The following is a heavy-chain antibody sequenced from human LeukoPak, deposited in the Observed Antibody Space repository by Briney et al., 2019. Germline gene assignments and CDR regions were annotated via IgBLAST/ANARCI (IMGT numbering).Heavy chain of an antibody. Sequence: GGSLRLSCAASGFTFSGSAMHWVRQASGKGLEWVGRIRSKANSYATAYAASVKGRFTISRDDSKNTAYLQMNSLKTEDTALYFCARDDRPGVVVAALDYWGQGTLVTVSS. V-gene: IGHV3-73*01. CDR2: IRSKANSYAT. D-gene: IGHD3-22*01. J-gene: IGHJ4*02. CDR1: GFTFSGSA. CDR3: ARDDRPGVVVAALDY.